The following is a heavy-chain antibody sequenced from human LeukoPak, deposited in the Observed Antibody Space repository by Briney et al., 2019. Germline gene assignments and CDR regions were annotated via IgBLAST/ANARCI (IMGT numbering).Heavy chain of an antibody. D-gene: IGHD6-19*01. Sequence: GGSLRLSCAASGFTFSSYAIHWVRQAPGKGLEWVAVISYDGSNKYYADSVKGRFTISRDNSKNTLYLQMNSLRAEDTAVYYCARGVGIAVAGTDFDYWGQGTLVTVSS. CDR2: ISYDGSNK. V-gene: IGHV3-30*04. J-gene: IGHJ4*02. CDR1: GFTFSSYA. CDR3: ARGVGIAVAGTDFDY.